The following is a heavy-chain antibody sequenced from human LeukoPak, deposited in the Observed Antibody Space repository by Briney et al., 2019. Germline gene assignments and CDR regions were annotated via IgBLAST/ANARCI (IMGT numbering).Heavy chain of an antibody. CDR2: IYYSGST. V-gene: IGHV4-39*01. CDR3: ARHSAVTRARFDY. Sequence: SETLSLTCTVSGGSISSSSYYWGWIRQPPGKGLEWIGSIYYSGSTYYSPSLKSRVTISVDTSKNQFSLKLSSVTAADTAVYYCARHSAVTRARFDYWGQGTLVTVSS. CDR1: GGSISSSSYY. D-gene: IGHD4-17*01. J-gene: IGHJ4*02.